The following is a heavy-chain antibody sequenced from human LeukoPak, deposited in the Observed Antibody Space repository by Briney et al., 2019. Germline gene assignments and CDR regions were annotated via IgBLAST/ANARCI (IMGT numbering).Heavy chain of an antibody. CDR2: ISWNSGSI. V-gene: IGHV3-9*01. D-gene: IGHD2-2*02. CDR1: GFTFDDYA. CDR3: ANGGYCSSTSCYTPFDY. Sequence: GRSLRLSCAASGFTFDDYAMHWVRQAPGKGLEWVSGISWNSGSISYADSVKGRFTISRDNAKNSLYLQMNSLRAEDTALYYCANGGYCSSTSCYTPFDYWGQGTLVTVSS. J-gene: IGHJ4*02.